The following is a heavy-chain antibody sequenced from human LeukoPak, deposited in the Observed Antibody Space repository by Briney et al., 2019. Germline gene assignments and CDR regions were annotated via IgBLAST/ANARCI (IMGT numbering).Heavy chain of an antibody. CDR1: GYTFTSYD. CDR2: MNPNSGNT. CDR3: ARRLNNYESSAYYLSPFDP. Sequence: ASVKVSCTASGYTFTSYDINWVRQATGQGLEWMGWMNPNSGNTGYAQKFQGRVTMTRNTSISTAYMELSSLRSEDTAVYYCARRLNNYESSAYYLSPFDPWGQGTLVTVSS. V-gene: IGHV1-8*01. D-gene: IGHD3-22*01. J-gene: IGHJ5*02.